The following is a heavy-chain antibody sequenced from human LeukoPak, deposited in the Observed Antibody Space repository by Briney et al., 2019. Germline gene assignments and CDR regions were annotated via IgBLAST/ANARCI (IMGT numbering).Heavy chain of an antibody. D-gene: IGHD6-6*01. J-gene: IGHJ4*02. Sequence: PSETLSLTCTVSDGAIAGYSWSWIRQPPGKGLEWIGYIYYSGSTNYNPSLKSRVTISVDTSKNQFSLKLSSVTAADTAVYYCARDVGARLPGYWGQGTLVTVSS. V-gene: IGHV4-59*12. CDR1: DGAIAGYS. CDR3: ARDVGARLPGY. CDR2: IYYSGST.